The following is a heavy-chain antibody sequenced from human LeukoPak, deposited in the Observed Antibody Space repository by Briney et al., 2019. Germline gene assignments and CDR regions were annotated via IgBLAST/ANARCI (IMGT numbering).Heavy chain of an antibody. D-gene: IGHD4-17*01. J-gene: IGHJ3*02. CDR2: IYYSGST. CDR1: GGSISSYY. Sequence: SETLSLTCTGSGGSISSYYWSWIRQPPGKGLEWIGYIYYSGSTNYNPSLKSRVTISVDTSKNQFSLKLSSVTAADTAVYYCARHLSYGDPPDAFDIWGQGTMVTVSS. V-gene: IGHV4-59*08. CDR3: ARHLSYGDPPDAFDI.